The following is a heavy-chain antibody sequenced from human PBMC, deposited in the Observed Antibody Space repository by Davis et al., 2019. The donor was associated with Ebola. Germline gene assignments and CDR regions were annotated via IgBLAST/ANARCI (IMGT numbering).Heavy chain of an antibody. CDR2: IDPSDSYT. Sequence: GESLKISCKGSGYSFTSYWISWVRQMPGKGLEWMGRIDPSDSYTNYSPSFQGHVTISADKSISTAYLQWSSLKASDTAMYYCAGQEYYYYGMDVWGQGTTVTVSS. J-gene: IGHJ6*02. CDR1: GYSFTSYW. CDR3: AGQEYYYYGMDV. V-gene: IGHV5-10-1*01.